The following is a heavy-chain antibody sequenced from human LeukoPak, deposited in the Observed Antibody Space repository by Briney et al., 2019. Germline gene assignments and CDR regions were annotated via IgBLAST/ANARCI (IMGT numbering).Heavy chain of an antibody. D-gene: IGHD1-26*01. J-gene: IGHJ3*02. CDR2: ISSSSSTI. Sequence: GGSLRLSCAASGFTFSSHSMNWVRQAPGKGLEWVSYISSSSSTIYYADSVKGRFTISRDNAKNSLYLQMNSLRAEDTAVYYCARITVGATTGAYDAFDIWGQGTMVTVSS. CDR3: ARITVGATTGAYDAFDI. CDR1: GFTFSSHS. V-gene: IGHV3-48*01.